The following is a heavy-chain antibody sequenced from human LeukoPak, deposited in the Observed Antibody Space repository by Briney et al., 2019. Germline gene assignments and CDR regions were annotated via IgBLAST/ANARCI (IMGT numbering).Heavy chain of an antibody. J-gene: IGHJ4*02. Sequence: SETLSLTCTVSGYSISSGYYWGWIRQPPGKGLGWIGNIYRSGSTYYNPSLKSRVTVSVDTAKNQLSLKLNSVTAADTAVYYCAREGGNSYFYYWGQGTLVTVSS. CDR3: AREGGNSYFYY. CDR2: IYRSGST. V-gene: IGHV4-38-2*02. D-gene: IGHD4-23*01. CDR1: GYSISSGYY.